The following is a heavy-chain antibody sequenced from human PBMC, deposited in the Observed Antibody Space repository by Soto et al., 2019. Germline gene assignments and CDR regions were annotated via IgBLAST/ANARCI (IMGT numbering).Heavy chain of an antibody. D-gene: IGHD3-16*02. CDR3: ARWPQPRYTADPYAVDV. CDR1: GGTFSSSG. V-gene: IGHV1-69*11. CDR2: IVPSLDTT. Sequence: QVHLVQSGPEVKKPGSSVKVSCKASGGTFSSSGFSWVRQAPGQGLEWMGMIVPSLDTTNYAQTFQARVTITADEVTSTAYMELRSLRSEDTAVYYCARWPQPRYTADPYAVDVWGQGTRVIVSS. J-gene: IGHJ6*02.